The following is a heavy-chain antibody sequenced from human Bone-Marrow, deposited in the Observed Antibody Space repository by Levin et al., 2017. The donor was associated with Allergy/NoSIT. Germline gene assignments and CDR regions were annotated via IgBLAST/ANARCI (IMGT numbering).Heavy chain of an antibody. CDR3: ARLVGGTFSDY. J-gene: IGHJ4*02. Sequence: SETLSLTCTVSGYSISSGYYWGWIRQPPGKGLEWIGSMYHSGTTYYNPSLKSRVTISVDTSKNQLSLRLISVTAADTAVYYCARLVGGTFSDYWGQGTQVTVSS. CDR1: GYSISSGYY. CDR2: MYHSGTT. V-gene: IGHV4-38-2*02. D-gene: IGHD1-26*01.